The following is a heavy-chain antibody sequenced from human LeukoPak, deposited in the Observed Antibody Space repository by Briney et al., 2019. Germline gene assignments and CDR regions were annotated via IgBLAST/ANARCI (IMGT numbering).Heavy chain of an antibody. Sequence: GASVRVSCKASGYIFNTYGINWVRQAPGRGVEWLGGISTYSENTNYAQAFQGRVTMTTDTSTSTAYMELRSLKSDDTAVYYCARDSTTVVTMSGLRSPVEYWGQGTLVTVSS. J-gene: IGHJ4*02. D-gene: IGHD4-23*01. CDR1: GYIFNTYG. V-gene: IGHV1-18*01. CDR2: ISTYSENT. CDR3: ARDSTTVVTMSGLRSPVEY.